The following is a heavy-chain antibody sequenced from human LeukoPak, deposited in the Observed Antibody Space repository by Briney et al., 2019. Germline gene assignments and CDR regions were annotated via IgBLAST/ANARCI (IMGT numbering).Heavy chain of an antibody. CDR3: AREMTPSGYDLVY. Sequence: GGSLRLSCAASGFTFSSYGMHWVRQAPGKGLEWGAVIWYDGSNKYYADSVKGRFTISRDNSKNTLYLQMNSLRAEDTAVYYCAREMTPSGYDLVYWGQGTLVTVSS. J-gene: IGHJ4*02. CDR1: GFTFSSYG. CDR2: IWYDGSNK. D-gene: IGHD5-12*01. V-gene: IGHV3-33*01.